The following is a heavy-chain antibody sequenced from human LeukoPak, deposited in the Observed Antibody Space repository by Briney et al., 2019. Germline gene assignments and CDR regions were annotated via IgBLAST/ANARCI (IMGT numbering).Heavy chain of an antibody. CDR2: ISSSPTTT. CDR3: ARRGAYGSGTYYNAFDI. J-gene: IGHJ3*02. D-gene: IGHD3-10*01. V-gene: IGHV3-48*02. CDR1: GFTFSSYN. Sequence: GGSLRLPCAASGFTFSSYNMNWVRQPPGKGLEWVSCISSSPTTTYYADSVKGRFTISRDNAKNSLYLQMNSLRDEDTAVDYCARRGAYGSGTYYNAFDIWGQGTVVTVSS.